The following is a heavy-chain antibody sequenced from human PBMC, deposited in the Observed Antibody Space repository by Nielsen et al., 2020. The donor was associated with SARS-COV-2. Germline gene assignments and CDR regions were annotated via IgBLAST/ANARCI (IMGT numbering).Heavy chain of an antibody. CDR2: INPSGGST. V-gene: IGHV1-46*01. CDR3: ARGDYNWNDAYNWFDP. CDR1: GYTFTSYY. J-gene: IGHJ5*02. D-gene: IGHD1-1*01. Sequence: ASVKVSCKASGYTFTSYYTHWVRQAPGQGLEWMGIINPSGGSTSYAQKFQGRVTMTRDTSTSTVYMELSSLRSEDTAVYYCARGDYNWNDAYNWFDPWGQGTLVTVSS.